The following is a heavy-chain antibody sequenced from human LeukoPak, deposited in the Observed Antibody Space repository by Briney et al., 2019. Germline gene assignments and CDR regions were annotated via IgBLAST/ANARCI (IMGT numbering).Heavy chain of an antibody. CDR2: IGTAGDT. CDR3: ARGLHREGYFDL. D-gene: IGHD1-26*01. CDR1: GFTFDDYV. Sequence: PGGSLRLSCAVSGFTFDDYVFHWVRQAPGKGLEWVSAIGTAGDTYYVGSVKGRFTISRENAKNSLYLQMNSLRAGDTAVYYCARGLHREGYFDLWGRGTLVTVSS. J-gene: IGHJ2*01. V-gene: IGHV3-13*01.